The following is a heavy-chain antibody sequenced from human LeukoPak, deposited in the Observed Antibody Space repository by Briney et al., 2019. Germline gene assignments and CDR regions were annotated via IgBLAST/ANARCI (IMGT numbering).Heavy chain of an antibody. CDR3: AKVGPPGATQSGHHIDY. V-gene: IGHV3-23*01. D-gene: IGHD1-26*01. Sequence: PGGSLRLSCAASGFTFSSYAMSWVRQAPGKGLEWVSLISGSGGSTYYADSVKGRFTISRENSKNTLYLKMNTLRAEDTAVYYCAKVGPPGATQSGHHIDYWGQGTLVTVSS. CDR1: GFTFSSYA. CDR2: ISGSGGST. J-gene: IGHJ4*02.